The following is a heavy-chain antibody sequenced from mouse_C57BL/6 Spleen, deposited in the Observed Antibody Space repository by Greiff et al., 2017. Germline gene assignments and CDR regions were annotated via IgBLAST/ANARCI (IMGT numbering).Heavy chain of an antibody. CDR2: INPGSGGT. CDR1: GYAFTNYL. V-gene: IGHV1-54*01. CDR3: AREAFGYYFDY. Sequence: VQLVESGAELVRPGTSVKVSCTASGYAFTNYLIEWVKQRPGQGLEWIGVINPGSGGTNYNEKFKGKATLTADKSSSTAYMQLSSLTSEDSAVYFCAREAFGYYFDYWGQGTTLTVSS. D-gene: IGHD2-2*01. J-gene: IGHJ2*01.